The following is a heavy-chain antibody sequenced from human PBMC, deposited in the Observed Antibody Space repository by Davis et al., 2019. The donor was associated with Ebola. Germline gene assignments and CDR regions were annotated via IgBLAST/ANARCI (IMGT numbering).Heavy chain of an antibody. CDR3: ARRDDFWSGYYTGIGDY. V-gene: IGHV3-53*01. J-gene: IGHJ4*02. CDR1: DFAVSGHY. CDR2: IYGDGST. D-gene: IGHD3-3*01. Sequence: GGSLRLSCVASDFAVSGHYLTWVRQAPGKGLEWVAVIYGDGSTDYTDSAKGRFTISRDNSKNTLYLQMNSLRAEDTAVYYCARRDDFWSGYYTGIGDYWGQGTLVTVSS.